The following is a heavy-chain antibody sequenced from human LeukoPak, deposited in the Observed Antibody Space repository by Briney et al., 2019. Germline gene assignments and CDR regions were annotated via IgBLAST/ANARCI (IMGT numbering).Heavy chain of an antibody. CDR2: MNLKSGYT. CDR1: GYTFTTYD. D-gene: IGHD6-19*01. V-gene: IGHV1-8*03. Sequence: ASVKVSCKASGYTFTTYDINWVRQASGQGLEWMGWMNLKSGYTGYAQKFQGRVTITGDTSISTAYMELSSLRSEDMAVYYCARVAGSIDYWGQGTLVTVSS. J-gene: IGHJ4*02. CDR3: ARVAGSIDY.